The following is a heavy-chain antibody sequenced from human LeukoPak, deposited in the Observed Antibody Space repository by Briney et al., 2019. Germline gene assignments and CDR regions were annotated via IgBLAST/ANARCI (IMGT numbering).Heavy chain of an antibody. CDR3: ARGGTPPEALGDTFDI. J-gene: IGHJ3*02. Sequence: GGSLRLSCAASGFTFSRYWMHWVRQGPGKGLERVSRINGDGTSTIYADSVKGRFSISRDNAKNTLYLEMSSLRAGDTAIYYCARGGTPPEALGDTFDIWGQGALVTVSS. CDR2: INGDGTST. CDR1: GFTFSRYW. D-gene: IGHD3-16*01. V-gene: IGHV3-74*01.